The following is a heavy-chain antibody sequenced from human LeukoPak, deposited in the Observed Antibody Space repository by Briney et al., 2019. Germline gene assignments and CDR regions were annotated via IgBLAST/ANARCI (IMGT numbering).Heavy chain of an antibody. V-gene: IGHV1-2*02. CDR3: VRVAVTGFAYFQH. CDR2: INGNSGDT. J-gene: IGHJ1*01. D-gene: IGHD6-19*01. Sequence: GASVKVSCKTSGYTFINYYLHWMRQAPGQGLEWMGWINGNSGDTNYAQKFQGRVAMTRDTSISTVYMDLNSLTSDDTAVYYCVRVAVTGFAYFQHWGQGTLVTVPS. CDR1: GYTFINYY.